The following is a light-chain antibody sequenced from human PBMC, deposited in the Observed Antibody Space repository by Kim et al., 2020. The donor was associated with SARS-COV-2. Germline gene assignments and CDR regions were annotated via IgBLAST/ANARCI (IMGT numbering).Light chain of an antibody. J-gene: IGKJ1*01. Sequence: SAAAGERVTITCRASQSISSYLAWYQQKPGKAPKLLIYKASTLESGVPSRFTGSGSGTEFTLTISSLQPDDSATDYCQQYYFFSTFGQGTKVDIK. CDR1: QSISSY. CDR2: KAS. V-gene: IGKV1-5*03. CDR3: QQYYFFST.